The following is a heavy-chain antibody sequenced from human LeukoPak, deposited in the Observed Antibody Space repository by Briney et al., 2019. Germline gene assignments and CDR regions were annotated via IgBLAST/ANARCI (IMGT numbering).Heavy chain of an antibody. D-gene: IGHD3-10*01. CDR3: ARVGTMVRGVISRDYYYGMDV. J-gene: IGHJ6*02. CDR1: GFTFSSYS. V-gene: IGHV3-21*01. Sequence: GGSLRLSCAASGFTFSSYSMNWVRQAPGKGLEWVSSISSSSSYIYYADSVKGRFTISRDNAKNSLYPQMNSLRAEDTAVYYCARVGTMVRGVISRDYYYGMDVWGQGTTVTVSS. CDR2: ISSSSSYI.